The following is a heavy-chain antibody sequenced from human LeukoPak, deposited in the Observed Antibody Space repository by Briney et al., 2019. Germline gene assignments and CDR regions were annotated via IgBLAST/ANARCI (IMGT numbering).Heavy chain of an antibody. V-gene: IGHV1-46*01. CDR2: INASGGST. CDR3: ARDREPITSFDP. CDR1: GYTFTSYY. D-gene: IGHD5-24*01. Sequence: GASVKVSCKASGYTFTSYYMHWVRQAPGQGLEWMGIINASGGSTSYAQKFQGRVTMTRDTSTSTVYMELSSLRSEDTAVSYCARDREPITSFDPWGQGTLVTVSS. J-gene: IGHJ5*02.